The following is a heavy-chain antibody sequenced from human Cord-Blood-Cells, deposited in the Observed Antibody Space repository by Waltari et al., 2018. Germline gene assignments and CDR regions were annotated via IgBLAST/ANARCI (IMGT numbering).Heavy chain of an antibody. V-gene: IGHV1-2*04. CDR2: INPNSGGT. Sequence: QVQLVQSGAEVKKPGASVKVSCKASGYTFTGYYMHWVRQAPGQGLEWMGWINPNSGGTNYAQKCQGWVTMPRDTSSSTAYMELSRLRSDDTAVYYCARSYDILTGYFDYWGQGTLVTVSS. CDR3: ARSYDILTGYFDY. D-gene: IGHD3-9*01. J-gene: IGHJ4*02. CDR1: GYTFTGYY.